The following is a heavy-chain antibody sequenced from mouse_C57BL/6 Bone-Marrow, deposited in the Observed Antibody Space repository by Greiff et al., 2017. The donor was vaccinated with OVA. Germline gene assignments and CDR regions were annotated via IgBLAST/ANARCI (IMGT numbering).Heavy chain of an antibody. J-gene: IGHJ4*01. V-gene: IGHV1-54*01. CDR1: GYAFTNYL. CDR2: IIPGSGGT. D-gene: IGHD1-1*01. Sequence: QVQLKQSGAELVRPGTSVKVSCKASGYAFTNYLIEWVKQRPGQGLEWIGVIIPGSGGTNYNEKFKGKATLTADKSSSTAYMQLSSLTSEDSAVYFCARSFHYYGSSYYAMDYWGQGTSVTVSS. CDR3: ARSFHYYGSSYYAMDY.